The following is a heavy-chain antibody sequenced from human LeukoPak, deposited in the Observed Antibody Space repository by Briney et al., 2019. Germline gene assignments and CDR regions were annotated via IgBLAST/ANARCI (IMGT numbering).Heavy chain of an antibody. Sequence: ASVKVSCKASGGTFSSYAISWVRQAPGQGLEWMGGIIPIFGTANYAQKFQGRVTITADESTSTAYMELSSLRSEDTAVYYCARDRAVAGPMTYYYYGMDVWGQGTTVTVSS. CDR2: IIPIFGTA. J-gene: IGHJ6*02. CDR3: ARDRAVAGPMTYYYYGMDV. D-gene: IGHD6-19*01. V-gene: IGHV1-69*13. CDR1: GGTFSSYA.